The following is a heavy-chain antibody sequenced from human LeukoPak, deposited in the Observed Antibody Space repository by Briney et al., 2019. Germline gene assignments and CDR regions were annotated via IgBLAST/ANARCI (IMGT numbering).Heavy chain of an antibody. CDR2: MNPNSGNT. Sequence: GASVKVSCKASGGTFSSYAISWVRQAPGQGLEWMGWMNPNSGNTGYAQKFQGRVTMTRNTSISTAYMELSSLRSEDTAVYYCAIWYYYDSSGYLDAFDIWGQGTMVTVSS. V-gene: IGHV1-8*02. CDR1: GGTFSSYA. D-gene: IGHD3-22*01. J-gene: IGHJ3*02. CDR3: AIWYYYDSSGYLDAFDI.